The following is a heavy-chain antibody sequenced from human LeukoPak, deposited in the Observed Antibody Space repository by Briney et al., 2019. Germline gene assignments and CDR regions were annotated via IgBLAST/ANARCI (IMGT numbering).Heavy chain of an antibody. CDR3: ARQTAMGRSGDY. J-gene: IGHJ4*02. CDR1: GYSFTNYW. CDR2: IDPSDSET. Sequence: GESLKISCTASGYSFTNYWIGWVRQMPGKGLAWMGIIDPSDSETRYTPSFQGQVTISADKSLSTAYLQWNSLKASDTAMYYCARQTAMGRSGDYWGQGTLVTVSS. V-gene: IGHV5-51*01. D-gene: IGHD5-18*01.